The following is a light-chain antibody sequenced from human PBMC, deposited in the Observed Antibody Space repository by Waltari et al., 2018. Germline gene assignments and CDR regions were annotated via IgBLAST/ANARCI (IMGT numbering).Light chain of an antibody. CDR1: QSISSW. Sequence: DIQMTQSPSTLSASVGDRVTITCRASQSISSWLAWYQQKPGKAPKLLIYKASSLESGVPSRFSGRGSGTEFTLTISSLQPDDFATYYCKQYNSYSLTSGQGTKVEIK. V-gene: IGKV1-5*03. J-gene: IGKJ1*01. CDR2: KAS. CDR3: KQYNSYSLT.